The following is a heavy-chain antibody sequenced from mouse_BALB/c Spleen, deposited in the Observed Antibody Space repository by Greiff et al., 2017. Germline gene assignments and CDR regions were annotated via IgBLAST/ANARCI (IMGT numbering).Heavy chain of an antibody. CDR1: GFTFSSFG. Sequence: EVMLVESGGGLVQPGGSRKLSCAASGFTFSSFGMHWVRQAPEKGLEWVAYISSGSSTIYYADTVKGRFTISRDNPKNTLFLQMTSLRSEDTAMYYCARSEAARARYAMDYWGQGTSVTVSS. CDR3: ARSEAARARYAMDY. CDR2: ISSGSSTI. D-gene: IGHD3-1*01. J-gene: IGHJ4*01. V-gene: IGHV5-17*02.